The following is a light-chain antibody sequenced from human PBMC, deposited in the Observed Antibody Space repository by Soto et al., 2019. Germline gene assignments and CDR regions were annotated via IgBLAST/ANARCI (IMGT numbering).Light chain of an antibody. CDR1: SSDVGRYNY. J-gene: IGLJ1*01. V-gene: IGLV2-14*03. CDR3: SSFTASTTQV. Sequence: QSVLTQPASVSGSPGQSITISCTGTSSDVGRYNYVSWYQQHPGKAPKLMIYDVNTRPSGVSNRFSGSKSGNTASLTISGLQAEDEADYYYSSFTASTTQVFGPGTKLTVL. CDR2: DVN.